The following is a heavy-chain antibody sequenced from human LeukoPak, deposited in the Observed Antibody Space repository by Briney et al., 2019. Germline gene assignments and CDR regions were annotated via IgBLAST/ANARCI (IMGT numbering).Heavy chain of an antibody. Sequence: SETLSLTCAVYGGSFSGYYWSWIRQPPGKGLEWIGEINHSGGTNYNPSLKSRVTISVDTSKNQFSLKLSSVTAADTAVYYCARAPEYYYGSGSHFDYWGQGTLVTVSS. CDR2: INHSGGT. V-gene: IGHV4-34*01. D-gene: IGHD3-10*01. CDR1: GGSFSGYY. J-gene: IGHJ4*02. CDR3: ARAPEYYYGSGSHFDY.